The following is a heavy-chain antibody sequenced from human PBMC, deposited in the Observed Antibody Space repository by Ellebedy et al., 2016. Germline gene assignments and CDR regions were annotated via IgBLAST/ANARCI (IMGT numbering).Heavy chain of an antibody. CDR3: ARGSGLGRY. Sequence: SETLSLXXAVYGGSFSGYYWNWIRQPPGKGLEWIGEINHSGSTNYNPSLKSRVTISVDTSKNQFSLRLSSVTAADTAVYYCARGSGLGRYWGQGTLVTVSS. CDR2: INHSGST. D-gene: IGHD6-19*01. V-gene: IGHV4-34*01. CDR1: GGSFSGYY. J-gene: IGHJ4*02.